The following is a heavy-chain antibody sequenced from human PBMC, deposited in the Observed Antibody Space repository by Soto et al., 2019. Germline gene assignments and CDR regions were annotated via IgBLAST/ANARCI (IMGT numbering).Heavy chain of an antibody. CDR1: GFTFSSYT. CDR2: ITGGGSST. D-gene: IGHD1-26*01. Sequence: GGSLRLSCAASGFTFSSYTRNWVHPTPVKGPESVSAITGGGSSTYYADHVKGRFTLSRDNSKTTIYLQMSSRRAEDTARYYCAKTIVGATLHAFDIWGQGKTVTVSS. V-gene: IGHV3-23*01. J-gene: IGHJ3*02. CDR3: AKTIVGATLHAFDI.